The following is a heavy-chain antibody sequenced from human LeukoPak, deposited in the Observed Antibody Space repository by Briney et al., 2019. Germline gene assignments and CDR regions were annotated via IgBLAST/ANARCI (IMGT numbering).Heavy chain of an antibody. CDR3: AREVGYSSGWYLDY. CDR1: GFTFSSSA. Sequence: GGSLRLSCAASGFTFSSSAMSWVRQVPGKGLEWVSGISASGGSTYYADSVRGRFTISRDNSKNTLYLQMNSLRAEDTAVYYCAREVGYSSGWYLDYWGQGTLATVSS. V-gene: IGHV3-23*01. J-gene: IGHJ4*02. D-gene: IGHD6-19*01. CDR2: ISASGGST.